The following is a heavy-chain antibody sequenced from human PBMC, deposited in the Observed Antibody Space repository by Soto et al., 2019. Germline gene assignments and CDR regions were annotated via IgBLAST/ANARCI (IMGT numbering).Heavy chain of an antibody. Sequence: QVQLVQSGAEVKKPGASVNVSCKASGYTFTVYYMHWVRQAPGQGPEWMGRINPKSGGTMYPQKLQGRVTMTWDTSIRTASMALTRLRSDATAVYYCARGLAKGVRSAGFDYWGQGTLVTVSS. D-gene: IGHD1-26*01. J-gene: IGHJ4*02. CDR1: GYTFTVYY. CDR2: INPKSGGT. CDR3: ARGLAKGVRSAGFDY. V-gene: IGHV1-2*06.